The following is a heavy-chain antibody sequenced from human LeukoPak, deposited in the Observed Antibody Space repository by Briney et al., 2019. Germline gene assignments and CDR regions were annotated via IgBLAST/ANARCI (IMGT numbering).Heavy chain of an antibody. CDR1: GGTFSSYA. D-gene: IGHD3-22*01. V-gene: IGHV1-69*13. J-gene: IGHJ4*02. CDR3: AASEVPTYYYDSSGYYPFDY. Sequence: GASVKVSCKASGGTFSSYAISWVRQAPGQGLEWMGGIIPIFGTANYAQKFQGRVTITADESTSTAYMELSSLRSEDTAVYYCAASEVPTYYYDSSGYYPFDYWGQGTLVTISS. CDR2: IIPIFGTA.